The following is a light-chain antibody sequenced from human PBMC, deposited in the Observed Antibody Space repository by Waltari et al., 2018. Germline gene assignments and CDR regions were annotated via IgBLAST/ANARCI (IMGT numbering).Light chain of an antibody. V-gene: IGKV1-5*03. CDR2: KAS. CDR3: QQYNSYWT. J-gene: IGKJ1*01. Sequence: DIQMTQSPSTLSASVGERVTITCRAMQSISSWLAWYQQKPGKAPKLLIYKASSLESGVPSSFSGSGSGTEFTLTISSLQPDYFATYYCQQYNSYWTFGQGTKVEIK. CDR1: QSISSW.